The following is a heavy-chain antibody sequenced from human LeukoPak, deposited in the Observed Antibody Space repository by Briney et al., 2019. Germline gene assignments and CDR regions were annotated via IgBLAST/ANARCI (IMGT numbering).Heavy chain of an antibody. CDR3: ARQGLWFGELSPYNWFDP. CDR1: GYTFTSYG. D-gene: IGHD3-10*01. Sequence: ASVKVSCKASGYTFTSYGISWARQAPGQGLEWMGWISAYNGNTNYAQKLQGRVTMTTDTSTSTAYMELRSLRSDDTAVYYCARQGLWFGELSPYNWFDPWGQGTLVTVSS. V-gene: IGHV1-18*01. J-gene: IGHJ5*02. CDR2: ISAYNGNT.